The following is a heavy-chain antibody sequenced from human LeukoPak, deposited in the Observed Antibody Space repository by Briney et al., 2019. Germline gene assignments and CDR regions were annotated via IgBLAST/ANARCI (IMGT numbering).Heavy chain of an antibody. CDR3: ARPYLERSLKFCMDV. J-gene: IGHJ6*03. D-gene: IGHD3-3*02. CDR1: GFTFSSYS. V-gene: IGHV3-48*01. CDR2: ISSSSSTI. Sequence: QPGGSLLLSCAASGFTFSSYSMNWVRQAPGKGREGVSYISSSSSTIYYADSVKGRFTISRDNAKNSLYLQMNSLRPEDTAVYYCARPYLERSLKFCMDVWGKGTTVTVSS.